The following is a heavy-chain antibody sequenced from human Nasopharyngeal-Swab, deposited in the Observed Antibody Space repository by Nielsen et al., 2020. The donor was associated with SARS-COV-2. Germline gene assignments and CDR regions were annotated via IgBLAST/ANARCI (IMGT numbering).Heavy chain of an antibody. D-gene: IGHD6-6*01. CDR2: IYYSGST. Sequence: SETLSLTCTVSGGSISSGGYYWSWIRQHPGKGLEWIGYIYYSGSTYYNPSLKGRVTISVDTSKNQFSLKLSSVTAADTAVYYCARVSGQLVLIDYWGQGTLVTVSS. V-gene: IGHV4-31*03. J-gene: IGHJ4*02. CDR3: ARVSGQLVLIDY. CDR1: GGSISSGGYY.